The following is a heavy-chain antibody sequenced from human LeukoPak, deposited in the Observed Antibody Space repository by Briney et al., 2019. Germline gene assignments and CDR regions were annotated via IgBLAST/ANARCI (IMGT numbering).Heavy chain of an antibody. V-gene: IGHV3-23*01. J-gene: IGHJ4*02. Sequence: PGGSLRLSCAASGFTFSSYAMSWVRQAPGKGLEWVSAISGSGGSTYYADSVKGRFTISRDNSKNTLYLQMNSLRAEDTAVYYCAKASRSYGSGSYLSDWGQGTLVTVSS. CDR1: GFTFSSYA. CDR3: AKASRSYGSGSYLSD. CDR2: ISGSGGST. D-gene: IGHD3-10*01.